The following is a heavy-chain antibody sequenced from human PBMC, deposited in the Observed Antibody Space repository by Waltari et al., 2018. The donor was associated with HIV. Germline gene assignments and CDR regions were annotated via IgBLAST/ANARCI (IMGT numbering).Heavy chain of an antibody. J-gene: IGHJ5*02. Sequence: QLQLQESGPGLVKPSETLSLTCTVSGGSIRSSSYYWGWIRQPPGKGLEWIGSIYYSGSTYYNPSLKSRVTISVDTSKNQFSLKLSSVTAADTAVYYCASRANYDFWSGPRGFDPWGQGTLVTVSS. V-gene: IGHV4-39*01. CDR2: IYYSGST. D-gene: IGHD3-3*01. CDR1: GGSIRSSSYY. CDR3: ASRANYDFWSGPRGFDP.